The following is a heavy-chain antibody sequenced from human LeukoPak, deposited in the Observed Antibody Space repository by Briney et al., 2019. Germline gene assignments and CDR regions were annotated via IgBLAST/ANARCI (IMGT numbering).Heavy chain of an antibody. V-gene: IGHV4-59*01. Sequence: SETLSLTCTVSGGSISSYYWSWIRQPPGKGLEWIGYIYYSGSTNYSPSLKSRLTISVDTSKNQFSLKLSSVTAADTAVYYCARTYGSSGLGYFDLWGRGTMVTVSS. CDR2: IYYSGST. J-gene: IGHJ2*01. CDR1: GGSISSYY. CDR3: ARTYGSSGLGYFDL. D-gene: IGHD6-13*01.